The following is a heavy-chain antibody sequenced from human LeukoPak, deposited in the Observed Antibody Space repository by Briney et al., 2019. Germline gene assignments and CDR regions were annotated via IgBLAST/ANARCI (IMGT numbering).Heavy chain of an antibody. Sequence: WIRQPPGKGLEWVSGITWNGDITGYADSVRGRFTISRDNAKNSLYLQMNSLRAEDTALYYCARVQTGYSSGWSAYWGQGTLVTVSS. CDR2: ITWNGDIT. CDR3: ARVQTGYSSGWSAY. J-gene: IGHJ4*02. V-gene: IGHV3-20*03. D-gene: IGHD6-19*01.